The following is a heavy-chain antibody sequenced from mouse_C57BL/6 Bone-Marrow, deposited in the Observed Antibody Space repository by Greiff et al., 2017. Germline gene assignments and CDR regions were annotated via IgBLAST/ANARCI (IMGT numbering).Heavy chain of an antibody. D-gene: IGHD1-1*01. J-gene: IGHJ2*01. V-gene: IGHV1-75*01. Sequence: VQGVESGPELVKPGASVKISCKASGYTFTDYYINWVKQRPGQGLEWIGWIFPGSGSTYYNEKFKGKATLTVDKSSSTAYMLLSSLTSEDSAVYFCARSGIYYGSSSFDYWGQGTTLTVSS. CDR1: GYTFTDYY. CDR3: ARSGIYYGSSSFDY. CDR2: IFPGSGST.